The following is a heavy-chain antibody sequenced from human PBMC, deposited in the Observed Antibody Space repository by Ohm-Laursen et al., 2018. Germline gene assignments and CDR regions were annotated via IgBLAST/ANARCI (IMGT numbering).Heavy chain of an antibody. D-gene: IGHD6-6*01. CDR2: IWHDGSHK. CDR3: TRDISSYYFDL. Sequence: SLRLSCATAGFTFSSYWMSWVRQAPGKGLEWVALIWHDGSHKFHIDSVKGRFTVSRDNSKNTLYLQMNSLRAEDTAVYYCTRDISSYYFDLWGQGTLVTVSS. V-gene: IGHV3-33*08. J-gene: IGHJ4*02. CDR1: GFTFSSYW.